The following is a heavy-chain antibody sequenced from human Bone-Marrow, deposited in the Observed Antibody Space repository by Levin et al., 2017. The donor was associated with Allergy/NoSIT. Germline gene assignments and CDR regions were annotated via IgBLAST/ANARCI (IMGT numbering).Heavy chain of an antibody. Sequence: AASVKVSCKASGYTFTSYDINWVRQATGQGLEWMGWMNPNSGNTGYAQKFQGRVTMTRNTSISTAYMELSSLRSEDTAVYYCASGGSAAGTWENYYYYYGMDVWGQGTTVTVSS. CDR3: ASGGSAAGTWENYYYYYGMDV. CDR2: MNPNSGNT. CDR1: GYTFTSYD. J-gene: IGHJ6*02. D-gene: IGHD6-13*01. V-gene: IGHV1-8*01.